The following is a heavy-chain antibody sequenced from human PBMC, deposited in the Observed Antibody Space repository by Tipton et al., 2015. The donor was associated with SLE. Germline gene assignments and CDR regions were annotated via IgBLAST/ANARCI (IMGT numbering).Heavy chain of an antibody. Sequence: TLSLTCTVSGGSISSGSYYWTWIRQPAGKGLEWIGRIYTGGSPNYNPSLKSRVTISVDTSKNQFSLKLSSVTAADTAVYYCARGGLTYGYYYYMDVWGKGTTVTVSS. J-gene: IGHJ6*03. V-gene: IGHV4-61*02. D-gene: IGHD2-21*02. CDR1: GGSISSGSYY. CDR3: ARGGLTYGYYYYMDV. CDR2: IYTGGSP.